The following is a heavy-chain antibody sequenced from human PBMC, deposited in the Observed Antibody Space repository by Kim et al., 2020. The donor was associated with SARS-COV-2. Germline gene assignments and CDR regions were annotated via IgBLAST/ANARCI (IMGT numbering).Heavy chain of an antibody. CDR1: GFTFSSYA. V-gene: IGHV3-23*01. Sequence: GGSLRLSCAVSGFTFSSYAMSWVRQAPGKGLEWVSAVSGSGGSTYYADSVKGRFTISRDNSKNTRYLQMSSLRADDTAVYYCAKGGYASGSLDYWGQGTL. CDR2: VSGSGGST. D-gene: IGHD3-10*01. J-gene: IGHJ4*02. CDR3: AKGGYASGSLDY.